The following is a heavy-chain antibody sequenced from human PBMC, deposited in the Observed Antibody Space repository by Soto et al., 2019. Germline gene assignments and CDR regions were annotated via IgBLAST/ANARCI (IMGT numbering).Heavy chain of an antibody. J-gene: IGHJ3*02. CDR1: GGTFNNYA. D-gene: IGHD3-22*01. V-gene: IGHV1-69*01. CDR3: VRPQFHYYDRSAERAFDI. CDR2: IIPLFGTT. Sequence: QVQLVQSGAEVKKPGSSVKVSCKASGGTFNNYAISWVRQAPGQGLEWMGGIIPLFGTTNYAQKFQGRVKITEDQSQSHPYLKLGHLESEDTTFYSCVRPQFHYYDRSAERAFDIWDKGPTVTVSS.